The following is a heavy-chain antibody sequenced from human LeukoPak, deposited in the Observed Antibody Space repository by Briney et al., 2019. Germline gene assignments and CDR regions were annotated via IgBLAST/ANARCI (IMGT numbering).Heavy chain of an antibody. J-gene: IGHJ4*02. CDR2: MNPNNGQT. D-gene: IGHD2-15*01. Sequence: GASVKVSCKASGYTFTNYDIHWVRQASGQGLEWMGWMNPNNGQTVYAQKFQGRVTMTRNIPITTAYMELDRLTFEDTAEYYCAMRYCRVGSCYFQNWGRGTPVTVSS. CDR1: GYTFTNYD. V-gene: IGHV1-8*01. CDR3: AMRYCRVGSCYFQN.